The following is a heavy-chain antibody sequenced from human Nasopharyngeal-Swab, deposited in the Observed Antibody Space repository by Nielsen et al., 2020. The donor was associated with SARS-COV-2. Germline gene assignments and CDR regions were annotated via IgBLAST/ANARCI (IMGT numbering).Heavy chain of an antibody. D-gene: IGHD2-2*01. V-gene: IGHV1-18*01. J-gene: IGHJ5*02. Sequence: ASVKVSCKASGYTFTSYGISWVRQAPGQGLEWMGWISAYNGNTNYAQKLQGRVTMTTDTSTSTAYMELRSLRSDDTAVYYCARDLPPIVVVPAAKTLGNNWFDPWGQGTLVTVSS. CDR1: GYTFTSYG. CDR2: ISAYNGNT. CDR3: ARDLPPIVVVPAAKTLGNNWFDP.